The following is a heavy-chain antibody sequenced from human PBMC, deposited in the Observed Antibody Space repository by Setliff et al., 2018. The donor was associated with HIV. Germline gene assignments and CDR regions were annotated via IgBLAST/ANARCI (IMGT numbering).Heavy chain of an antibody. V-gene: IGHV4-4*07. J-gene: IGHJ6*02. CDR3: ARDNYYNFWSGYWGMDV. Sequence: TLSLTCTVSGGSISSHYWSWIRQPPGKGLEWIGHIYTSGSTNYNPSLQSRVTMSVDTSKNQFSLRLSSVTAADTAVYYCARDNYYNFWSGYWGMDVWGQGTTVTVSS. CDR1: GGSISSHY. D-gene: IGHD3-3*01. CDR2: IYTSGST.